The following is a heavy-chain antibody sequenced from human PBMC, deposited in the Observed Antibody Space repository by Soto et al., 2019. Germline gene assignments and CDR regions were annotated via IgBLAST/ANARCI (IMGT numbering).Heavy chain of an antibody. Sequence: GASVKVSCKASGYTFTSYAMYWVRQAPGQRLEWMGWINAGNGNTKYSQKLQGRVTITRDTSASTAYMELSSLRSEDTAVYYCARGTITIFGVVTPMDVWGQGTTVTVSS. CDR1: GYTFTSYA. CDR3: ARGTITIFGVVTPMDV. J-gene: IGHJ6*02. CDR2: INAGNGNT. D-gene: IGHD3-3*01. V-gene: IGHV1-3*01.